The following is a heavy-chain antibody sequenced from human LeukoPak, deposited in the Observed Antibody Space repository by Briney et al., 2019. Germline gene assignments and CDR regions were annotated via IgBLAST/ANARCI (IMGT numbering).Heavy chain of an antibody. V-gene: IGHV3-48*03. Sequence: GGSLRLSCAASGFTFSSYEMDWVRQAPGKGLEWVSYISIDGKTIHYADSVKGRFTISRDNAKNSVYLQMNSLRVEDTAIYYWASLWELIGSWGQGTLVTVSS. CDR1: GFTFSSYE. D-gene: IGHD1-26*01. J-gene: IGHJ4*02. CDR3: ASLWELIGS. CDR2: ISIDGKTI.